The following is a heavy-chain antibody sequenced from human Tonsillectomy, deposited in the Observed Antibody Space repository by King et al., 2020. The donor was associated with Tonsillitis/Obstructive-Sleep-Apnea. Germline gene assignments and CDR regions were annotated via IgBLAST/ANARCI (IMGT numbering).Heavy chain of an antibody. D-gene: IGHD1-26*01. CDR1: GFTFSSYA. V-gene: IGHV3-30*04. J-gene: IGHJ4*02. Sequence: QLVQSGGGVVQPGRSLRLSCAASGFTFSSYAMHWVRQAPGKGLEWVAVISYDGSNKYYADSVKGRFTISRDNSKNTLYLQMNSLRAEDTAVYYCARGLQWELLISGYLGQGTLVTVSS. CDR3: ARGLQWELLISGY. CDR2: ISYDGSNK.